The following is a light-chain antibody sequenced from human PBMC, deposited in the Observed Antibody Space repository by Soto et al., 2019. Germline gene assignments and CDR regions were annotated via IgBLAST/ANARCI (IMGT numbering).Light chain of an antibody. CDR2: WAF. J-gene: IGKJ1*01. Sequence: DIVMTQSPDSLAVSLGERATINCKSSQSVLYSSNNKNYLAWYQQKPGQPPKLLIYWAFTRESGVPDRFSGSGSGTDFTLTISSLQAEDVAVYYCQQYPNTPPTFGQGTKVEIK. V-gene: IGKV4-1*01. CDR3: QQYPNTPPT. CDR1: QSVLYSSNNKNY.